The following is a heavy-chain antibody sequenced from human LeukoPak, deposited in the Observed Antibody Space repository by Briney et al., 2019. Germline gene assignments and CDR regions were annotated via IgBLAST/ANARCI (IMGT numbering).Heavy chain of an antibody. CDR2: FDPEDGET. CDR3: ATSGPRGFGESYNWFDP. V-gene: IGHV1-24*01. Sequence: ASVKVSCKVSGYTLTELPMHWVRQAPGKGLEWMGGFDPEDGETIYAQKFQGRVTMTEDTSTDTAYMELSSLRSEDTAVYYCATSGPRGFGESYNWFDPWGQGTLVTVSS. D-gene: IGHD3-10*01. J-gene: IGHJ5*02. CDR1: GYTLTELP.